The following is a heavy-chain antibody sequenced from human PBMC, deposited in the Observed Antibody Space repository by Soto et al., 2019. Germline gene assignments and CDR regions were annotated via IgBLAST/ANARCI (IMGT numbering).Heavy chain of an antibody. CDR3: ARGPIITGTTSWFDP. Sequence: QLQLQESGSGLVKPSQTLSLTCAVSGGSISSGGYSWSWIRQPPGKGLEWIGYIYHSGSTYYNPSLKSRVNISVDRSKNQFSLKLSSVTAVDTAVYYCARGPIITGTTSWFDPWGQGTLVTVSS. D-gene: IGHD1-7*01. CDR2: IYHSGST. CDR1: GGSISSGGYS. J-gene: IGHJ5*02. V-gene: IGHV4-30-2*01.